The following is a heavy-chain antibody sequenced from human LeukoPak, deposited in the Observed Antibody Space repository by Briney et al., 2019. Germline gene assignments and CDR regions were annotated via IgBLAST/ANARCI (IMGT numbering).Heavy chain of an antibody. V-gene: IGHV4-39*07. CDR3: ARERRRFGGPIQPAPHYFDY. Sequence: SETLSLTCTVSGGSISSSSYYWGWIRQPPGKGLEWIGSIYYSGSTYYNPSLKSRVTISVDTSKNQFSLKLSSVTAADTAVYYCARERRRFGGPIQPAPHYFDYWGQGTLVTVSS. CDR2: IYYSGST. J-gene: IGHJ4*02. CDR1: GGSISSSSYY. D-gene: IGHD3-10*01.